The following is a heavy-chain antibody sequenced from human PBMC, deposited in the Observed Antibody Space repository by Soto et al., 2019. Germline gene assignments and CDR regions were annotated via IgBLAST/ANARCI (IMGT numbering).Heavy chain of an antibody. V-gene: IGHV3-74*01. CDR3: AREYYGLMTGYYNDH. J-gene: IGHJ4*02. D-gene: IGHD3-9*01. CDR2: ISGDGTTI. CDR1: GFPFSSYW. Sequence: EVQLVESGGDSVQPGGSLRLSCAASGFPFSSYWMHWVRHTPGKGLEWVSRISGDGTTIYYADSVTGRFTVSRDNGKNTLSLPMRGLGAADTAVYYCAREYYGLMTGYYNDHWGQGTLVSVSS.